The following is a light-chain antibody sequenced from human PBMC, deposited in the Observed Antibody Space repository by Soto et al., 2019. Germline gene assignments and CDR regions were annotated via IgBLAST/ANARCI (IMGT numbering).Light chain of an antibody. CDR3: LQDYNYPYT. CDR1: QDIRRD. V-gene: IGKV1-6*01. CDR2: AAS. Sequence: AIQMTQSPSSLSASVGDRVTITCRASQDIRRDLGWYQQQPGRAPKLLIYAASILQSGVPSRFSGSGSGTDFTLTVSSLQPEDFATYYCLQDYNYPYTFGQGTRLDIK. J-gene: IGKJ2*01.